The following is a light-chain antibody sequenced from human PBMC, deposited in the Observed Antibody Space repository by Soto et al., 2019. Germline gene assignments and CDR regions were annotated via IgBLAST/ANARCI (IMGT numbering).Light chain of an antibody. CDR2: VAS. Sequence: DIQLTPFPYSLSASVGDRVTMTCRTSQRISDNLHWYQQKPGKAPNLLIYVASNLQSGVPSRFRGGGSGTEFSLTSSRLEPEDFATSYCRGSYGTSFTFGPGTRVD. CDR1: QRISDN. CDR3: RGSYGTSFT. V-gene: IGKV1-39*01. J-gene: IGKJ3*01.